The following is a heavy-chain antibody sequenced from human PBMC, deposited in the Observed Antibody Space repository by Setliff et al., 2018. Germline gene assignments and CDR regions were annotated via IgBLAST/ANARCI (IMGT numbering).Heavy chain of an antibody. D-gene: IGHD4-17*01. CDR1: GYTFTTVTTFG. Sequence: GASVKVSCKASGYTFTTVTTFGISWVRQAPGQGLEWMGWSSTDNGNIHYAQKFRGRVTMTTDTSTSTAYMELRSLRFDDTALYYCARGPSPTVTPSRLIYFYHMDVWGTGTTVTVSS. J-gene: IGHJ6*03. V-gene: IGHV1-18*01. CDR3: ARGPSPTVTPSRLIYFYHMDV. CDR2: SSTDNGNI.